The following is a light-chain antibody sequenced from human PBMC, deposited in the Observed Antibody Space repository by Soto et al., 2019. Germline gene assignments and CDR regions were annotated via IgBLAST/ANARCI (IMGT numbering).Light chain of an antibody. J-gene: IGKJ5*01. V-gene: IGKV1-33*01. Sequence: DIQMPQSPSSLSASVGDRVTITCQARQDISNYLNWYQQKPGKAPKLLIYDASNLETGGPSRFSGSGSGTDFTFTISSLQPEDIATYYCQQYDNLPITFGQGTRLEIK. CDR2: DAS. CDR1: QDISNY. CDR3: QQYDNLPIT.